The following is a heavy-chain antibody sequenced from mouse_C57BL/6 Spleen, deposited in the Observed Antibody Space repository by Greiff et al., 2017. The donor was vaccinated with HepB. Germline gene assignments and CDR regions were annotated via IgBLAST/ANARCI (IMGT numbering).Heavy chain of an antibody. V-gene: IGHV1-54*01. D-gene: IGHD1-1*01. CDR3: ARGGTTVVAPGAMDY. Sequence: QVHVKQSGAELVRPGTSVKVSCKASGYAFTNYLIEWVKQRPGQGLEWIGVINPGSGGTNYNEKFKGKATLTADKSSSTAYMQLSSLTSEDSAVYFCARGGTTVVAPGAMDYWGQGTSVTVSS. CDR2: INPGSGGT. CDR1: GYAFTNYL. J-gene: IGHJ4*01.